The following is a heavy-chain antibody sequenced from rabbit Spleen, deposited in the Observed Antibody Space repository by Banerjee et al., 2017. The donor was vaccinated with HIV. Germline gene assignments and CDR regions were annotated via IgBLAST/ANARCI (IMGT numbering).Heavy chain of an antibody. Sequence: QSLEESGGGLVQPEGSLALTCKASGFFFSSSDYICWVRQAPGKGLEWIACINAATGKPVYATWAKGRFTISKTSSTTVTLQMTSLTAADTATYFCARDSGSSFSSYGMDLWGPGTLVTVS. V-gene: IGHV1S40*01. J-gene: IGHJ6*01. D-gene: IGHD8-1*01. CDR2: INAATGKP. CDR1: GFFFSSSDY. CDR3: ARDSGSSFSSYGMDL.